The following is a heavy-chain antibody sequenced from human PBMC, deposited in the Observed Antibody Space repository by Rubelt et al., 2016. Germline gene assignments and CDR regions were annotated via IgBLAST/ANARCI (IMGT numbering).Heavy chain of an antibody. D-gene: IGHD4/OR15-4a*01. CDR2: IKYDGSAT. CDR1: GFTLNNYW. J-gene: IGHJ4*02. V-gene: IGHV3-74*01. CDR3: ARYTGKGPPMVLPFDS. Sequence: GFTLNNYWMHWVRQAPGKGLVWVSEIKYDGSATNYADSVKGRFTISRDSAMSTLYLQMNSLRVEDTAVYYCARYTGKGPPMVLPFDSWGQGTLVTVSS.